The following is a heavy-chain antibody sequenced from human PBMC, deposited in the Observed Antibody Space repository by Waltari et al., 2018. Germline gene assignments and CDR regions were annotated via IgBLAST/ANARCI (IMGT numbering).Heavy chain of an antibody. CDR2: IGKNGIGT. J-gene: IGHJ4*02. D-gene: IGHD4-17*01. CDR3: AKDRGMGPDHGDYYDY. Sequence: EVQLLESGGGLVQPGGSLRLSCAASGFTFSDYAMSWVGQAPEKGLGWVSAIGKNGIGTLYADSGKGRFTISRDNSKNTLYLQMNSLRAEDAAVYYCAKDRGMGPDHGDYYDYWGQGILVTVSS. CDR1: GFTFSDYA. V-gene: IGHV3-23*01.